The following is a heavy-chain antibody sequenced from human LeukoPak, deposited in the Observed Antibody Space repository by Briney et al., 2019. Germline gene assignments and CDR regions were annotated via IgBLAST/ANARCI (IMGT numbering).Heavy chain of an antibody. CDR2: IYTDGRT. V-gene: IGHV3-53*01. J-gene: IGHJ4*02. Sequence: GGSLRLSCAASGLTVSSNYMSWLRQAPGKGLDGVSVIYTDGRTFYPGSVKGRFTISRDSSRNTVYLQMNNLRVEDTAVYFCARGNYGDDSYYFDYWGRGALVTVSS. CDR1: GLTVSSNY. CDR3: ARGNYGDDSYYFDY. D-gene: IGHD4-17*01.